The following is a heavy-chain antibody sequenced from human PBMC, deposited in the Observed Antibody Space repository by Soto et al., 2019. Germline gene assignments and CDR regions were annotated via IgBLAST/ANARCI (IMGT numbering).Heavy chain of an antibody. CDR1: GGTFSSYA. V-gene: IGHV1-69*12. Sequence: QVQLVQSGAEVKKPGSSVKVSCKASGGTFSSYAISWVRQAPGQGLEWMGGIIPIFGTANYAQKFQGRVTLTAEESTSTAYMELSRLRSEDTAVYYCARGTYYYDSPLCSYGRDAWVQGTTVNVSS. CDR3: ARGTYYYDSPLCSYGRDA. CDR2: IIPIFGTA. D-gene: IGHD3-22*01. J-gene: IGHJ6*02.